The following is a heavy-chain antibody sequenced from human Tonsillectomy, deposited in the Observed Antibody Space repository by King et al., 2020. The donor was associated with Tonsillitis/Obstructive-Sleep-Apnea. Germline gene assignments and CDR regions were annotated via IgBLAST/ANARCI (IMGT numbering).Heavy chain of an antibody. Sequence: QLQESGPGLVKPSETLSLTCTVSGGSISSSSYYWGWIRQPPGKGLEWSGSMYYNGSTYNNPSLKSRVTISKDTSKNQFSLKLSSVIAADTAVYYCAGRGVVPAATRYHYYHMDVWGKGTSVTVSS. V-gene: IGHV4-39*01. J-gene: IGHJ6*03. CDR2: MYYNGST. D-gene: IGHD2-2*01. CDR1: GGSISSSSYY. CDR3: AGRGVVPAATRYHYYHMDV.